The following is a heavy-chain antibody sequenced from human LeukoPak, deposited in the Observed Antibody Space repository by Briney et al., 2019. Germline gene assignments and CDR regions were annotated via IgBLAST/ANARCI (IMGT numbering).Heavy chain of an antibody. CDR3: ARRAGI. CDR2: ISSTSSFT. CDR1: GFTFSDYY. J-gene: IGHJ3*02. V-gene: IGHV3-11*03. Sequence: GGSLRLSCVASGFTFSDYYMTWIRQAPGKGLEWLSYISSTSSFTNYADSVKGRFTISRDNAKNTLYLQMNSLRADDTAVYYCARRAGIWGHGTMVTVSS. D-gene: IGHD6-25*01.